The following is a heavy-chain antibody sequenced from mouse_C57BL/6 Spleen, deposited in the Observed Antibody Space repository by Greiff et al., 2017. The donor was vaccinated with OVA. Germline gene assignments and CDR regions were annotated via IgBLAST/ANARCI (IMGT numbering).Heavy chain of an antibody. D-gene: IGHD1-1*01. CDR2: INPYNGGT. Sequence: VQLQQSGPVLVKPGASVKMSCKASGYTFTDYYMNWVKQSHGKSLEWIGVINPYNGGTSYNQKFKGKATLTVDKSSSTAYMELNSLTSEDSAVYYCARGGLYYYGSNWYFDVWGTGTTVTVSS. CDR3: ARGGLYYYGSNWYFDV. J-gene: IGHJ1*03. CDR1: GYTFTDYY. V-gene: IGHV1-19*01.